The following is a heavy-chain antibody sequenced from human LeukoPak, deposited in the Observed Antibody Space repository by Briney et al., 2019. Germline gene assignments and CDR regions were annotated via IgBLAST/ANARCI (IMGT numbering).Heavy chain of an antibody. CDR3: ARVGIVGATNHFDY. V-gene: IGHV3-48*03. CDR2: ISSSGSTI. Sequence: GGSLRLSCAASGFTFSDYELNWVRQAPGKGLEWLSYISSSGSTIYYTDSVKGRFTISRDNAKNSLYLQMNSLRAEDTAVYYCARVGIVGATNHFDYWGQGTLVTVSS. CDR1: GFTFSDYE. J-gene: IGHJ4*02. D-gene: IGHD1-26*01.